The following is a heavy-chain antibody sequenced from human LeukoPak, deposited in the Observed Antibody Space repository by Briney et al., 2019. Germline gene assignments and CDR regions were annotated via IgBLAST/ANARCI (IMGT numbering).Heavy chain of an antibody. CDR1: GGSFSGYY. CDR2: INHSGST. CDR3: ARGRASDYVWGSYRFVWFDP. J-gene: IGHJ5*02. Sequence: SETLSLTCAVYGGSFSGYYWGWFRQPPGKGRGGFGEINHSGSTSYNPSLKSRVTISVDTSKNQFSLKLSSVTAADTAVYYCARGRASDYVWGSYRFVWFDPWGQGTLVTVSS. V-gene: IGHV4-34*01. D-gene: IGHD3-16*02.